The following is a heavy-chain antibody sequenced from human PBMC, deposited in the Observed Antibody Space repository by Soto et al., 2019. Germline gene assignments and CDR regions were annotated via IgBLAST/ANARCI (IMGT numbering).Heavy chain of an antibody. CDR2: ISGSGGST. Sequence: EVQLLESGGGLVQPGGSLRLSCAASGFTFSSYAMSWVRQAPGKGLEWVSAISGSGGSTYYVDSVKGRFTISRDNSKNTLYLQMNSLRAEDTVVYYCARGAYSNCVYGYFDLWGRGTLVTVS. D-gene: IGHD4-4*01. CDR3: ARGAYSNCVYGYFDL. CDR1: GFTFSSYA. V-gene: IGHV3-23*01. J-gene: IGHJ2*01.